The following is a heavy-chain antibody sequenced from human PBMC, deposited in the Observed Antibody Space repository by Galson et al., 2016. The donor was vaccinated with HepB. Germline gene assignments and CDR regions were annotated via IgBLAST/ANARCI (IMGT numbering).Heavy chain of an antibody. V-gene: IGHV3-30-3*01. CDR3: AREMHVAAAAAFDF. CDR2: ISYDGSNK. D-gene: IGHD6-13*01. Sequence: SLRLSCAASGFTFSNYAIHWVRQAPGKGLEWVAVISYDGSNKYYADSVKGRFTISRDNPKNALYLQMNSLKVEDTAVYYCAREMHVAAAAAFDFWGRGTLVTVSS. CDR1: GFTFSNYA. J-gene: IGHJ4*02.